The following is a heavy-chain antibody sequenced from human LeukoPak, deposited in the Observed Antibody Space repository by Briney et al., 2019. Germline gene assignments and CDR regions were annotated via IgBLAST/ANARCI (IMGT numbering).Heavy chain of an antibody. J-gene: IGHJ6*04. V-gene: IGHV3-11*06. CDR2: ISSSSSYT. CDR1: GFTFSDYY. D-gene: IGHD2-2*01. Sequence: GGSLRLSCAASGFTFSDYYMSWIRQAPGKGLAWVSYISSSSSYTNYADSVKGRFTISRDNAKNSLYLQMNSLRAEDTAVYYCAREDIVVVPAAMRSYYYGMDVWGKGTTVTVSS. CDR3: AREDIVVVPAAMRSYYYGMDV.